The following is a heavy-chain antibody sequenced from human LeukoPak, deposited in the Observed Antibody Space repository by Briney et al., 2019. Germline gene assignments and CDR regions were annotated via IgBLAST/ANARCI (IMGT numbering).Heavy chain of an antibody. V-gene: IGHV5-51*01. CDR2: IYPGDSYT. D-gene: IGHD3-9*01. J-gene: IGHJ4*02. CDR1: GYSFTSYW. Sequence: GESLKISCKGSGYSFTSYWIGWVRQMSGKGLEWMGIIYPGDSYTRYSLSFQGQGTISHDKSFTNTYLQSASVQPSDTAMYYCARQADYNVLTGYHKGHLDYWGQGTLVTVSS. CDR3: ARQADYNVLTGYHKGHLDY.